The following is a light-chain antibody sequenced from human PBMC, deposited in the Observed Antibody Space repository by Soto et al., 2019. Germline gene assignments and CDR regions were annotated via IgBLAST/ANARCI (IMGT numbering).Light chain of an antibody. CDR1: SRDVGGYNY. Sequence: QSALTQPRSVSGSPGQSVAISCTGTSRDVGGYNYVSWYQQHPGKAPKLMIYDVDKRPSGVPDRFSGSKSGNTASLTISGLQAEDEADYDCCSYAGSNTGVFGGGTKLTVL. CDR3: CSYAGSNTGV. J-gene: IGLJ3*02. CDR2: DVD. V-gene: IGLV2-11*01.